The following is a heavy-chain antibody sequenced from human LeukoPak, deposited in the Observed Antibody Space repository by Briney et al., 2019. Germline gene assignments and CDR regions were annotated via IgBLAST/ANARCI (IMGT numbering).Heavy chain of an antibody. CDR1: VVAIRNFW. J-gene: IGHJ1*01. CDR3: ANTFLYCSDDDSAL. CDR2: IHPDGSVQ. D-gene: IGHD2-15*01. Sequence: GGSLRLASVASVVAIRNFWMSCVRQAPGRGLEWVANIHPDGSVQNYVGPVKGRFTISKDNAKNSLYLNINDLPAGATAVYYCANTFLYCSDDDSALGGEGTLVTVSS. V-gene: IGHV3-7*01.